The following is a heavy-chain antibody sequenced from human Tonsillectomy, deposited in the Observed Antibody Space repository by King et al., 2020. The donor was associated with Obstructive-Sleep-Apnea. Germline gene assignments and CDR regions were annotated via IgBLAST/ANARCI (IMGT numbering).Heavy chain of an antibody. CDR1: GFTVSSNY. CDR2: IYSGGST. V-gene: IGHV3-66*01. D-gene: IGHD3-22*01. CDR3: ARAPAPYYYDSSGNPEMDV. Sequence: VQLVESGGGLVQPGGSLRLSCAASGFTVSSNYMSWVRQAPGKGLEWVSVIYSGGSTYYADSVKGRFTISRDNSKKTLYLQMNRLRAEDTAVYYCARAPAPYYYDSSGNPEMDVWGQGTTGTVSS. J-gene: IGHJ6*02.